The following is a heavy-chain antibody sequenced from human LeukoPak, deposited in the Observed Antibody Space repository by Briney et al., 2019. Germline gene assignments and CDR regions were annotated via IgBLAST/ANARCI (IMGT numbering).Heavy chain of an antibody. CDR1: GYTFTSYY. V-gene: IGHV1-46*01. D-gene: IGHD3-3*01. J-gene: IGHJ3*02. Sequence: ASVKVSCKASGYTFTSYYMHWVRQAPGQGLEWMGIINPSGGSTSYAQKFQGRVTMTRDMSTSTVYMELSSLRSEDTAVYYCAREYGVTGFLEWSAFCDIWGQGTMVTVSS. CDR2: INPSGGST. CDR3: AREYGVTGFLEWSAFCDI.